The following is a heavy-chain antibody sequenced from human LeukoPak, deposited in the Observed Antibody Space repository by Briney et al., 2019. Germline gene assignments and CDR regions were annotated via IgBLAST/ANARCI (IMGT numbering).Heavy chain of an antibody. V-gene: IGHV4-59*08. D-gene: IGHD5-12*01. Sequence: PSETLSLTCTVSGGSISRYYWSWIRQPPGKGLECIGYIYYSGSTNYSPSLESRVTISVDTSKNQFSLKLSSVTAADTAVYYCARQGYSAYEILDYWGQGTLVTVSS. J-gene: IGHJ4*02. CDR3: ARQGYSAYEILDY. CDR2: IYYSGST. CDR1: GGSISRYY.